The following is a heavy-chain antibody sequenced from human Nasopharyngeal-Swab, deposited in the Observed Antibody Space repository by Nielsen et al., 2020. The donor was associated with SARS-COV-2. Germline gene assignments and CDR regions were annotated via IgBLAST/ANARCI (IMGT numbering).Heavy chain of an antibody. J-gene: IGHJ6*02. CDR1: GFTFSNYA. CDR3: ARDQVTGCTNGVCYTHYYGMDV. Sequence: GESLKISCAASGFTFSNYAMSWVRQAPGKGLEWVSAISGSGGSTYYADSVKGRFTISRDNSKNTLYLQMNSLRAEDTAVYYCARDQVTGCTNGVCYTHYYGMDVWGQGTTVTVSS. V-gene: IGHV3-23*01. CDR2: ISGSGGST. D-gene: IGHD2-8*01.